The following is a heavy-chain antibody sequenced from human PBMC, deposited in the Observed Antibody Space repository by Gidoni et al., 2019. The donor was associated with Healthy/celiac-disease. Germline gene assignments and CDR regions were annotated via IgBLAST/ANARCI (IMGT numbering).Heavy chain of an antibody. CDR2: IIPIVGTA. CDR1: GGTFSSYA. Sequence: QVQLVQSGAEVKKPGSSVKVSCKASGGTFSSYAISWVRQAHGQGLEWMGGIIPIVGTANYAQKFQGRVTITADKSTSTAYMELSSLRSEDTAVYYCARPYYYGSGCEGFDPWGQGTLVTVSS. J-gene: IGHJ5*02. V-gene: IGHV1-69*06. CDR3: ARPYYYGSGCEGFDP. D-gene: IGHD3-10*01.